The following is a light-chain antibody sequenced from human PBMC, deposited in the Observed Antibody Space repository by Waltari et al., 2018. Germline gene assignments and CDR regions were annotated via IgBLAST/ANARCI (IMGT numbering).Light chain of an antibody. CDR3: LAWDDSLNGWV. V-gene: IGLV1-44*01. CDR2: GDD. Sequence: QSVLTQSPSASGTPVQRVTMSCSGSSLNIGKNTVNWYQQVPGTAPKLLIYGDDQLPSGAPDRISGSKSGTSASLAISGLQPEDEADYYCLAWDDSLNGWVFGGGTKVTVL. CDR1: SLNIGKNT. J-gene: IGLJ3*02.